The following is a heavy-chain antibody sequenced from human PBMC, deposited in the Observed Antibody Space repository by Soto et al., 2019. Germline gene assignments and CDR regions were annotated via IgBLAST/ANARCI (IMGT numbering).Heavy chain of an antibody. J-gene: IGHJ1*01. D-gene: IGHD3-22*01. V-gene: IGHV4-39*07. CDR1: GYSVSSSGYY. Sequence: PSETLSLTCSVSGYSVSSSGYYWSWIRQPPGKGLEWIGEINHSGSTNYNPSLKSRVTISVDTSKNQFSLKLSSVTAADTAVYYCARGQYYYDSSGPRNFQHWGQGTLVTVSS. CDR2: INHSGST. CDR3: ARGQYYYDSSGPRNFQH.